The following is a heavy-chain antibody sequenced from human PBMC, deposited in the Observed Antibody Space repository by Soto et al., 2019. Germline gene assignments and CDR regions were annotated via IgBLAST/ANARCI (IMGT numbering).Heavy chain of an antibody. CDR3: ARGRYFDGGDYWVANLAFDY. D-gene: IGHD3-22*01. V-gene: IGHV3-23*01. CDR2: ISRSGSGSP. J-gene: IGHJ4*02. CDR1: GFTFNNYV. Sequence: PGGSLRLSCAASGFTFNNYVMNWVRQAPGKGLEWVSSISRSGSGSPYYSVSVKCRFTISRDNSKNTLSLQMNNLRAEDTAVYFCARGRYFDGGDYWVANLAFDYWGQGTLVTVSS.